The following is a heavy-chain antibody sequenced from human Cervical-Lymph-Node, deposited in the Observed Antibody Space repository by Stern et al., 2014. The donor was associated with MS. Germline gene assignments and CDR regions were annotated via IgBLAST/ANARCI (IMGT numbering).Heavy chain of an antibody. CDR1: GFTFSSYW. CDR3: ARGEGSSHYWMQAFDI. V-gene: IGHV3-74*02. J-gene: IGHJ3*02. CDR2: INSDGSST. Sequence: EVQLVESGGGLVQPGGSLRLSCAASGFTFSSYWMHWVRQAPGKGLVWVSRINSDGSSTSYADSVKGRFTISRDNAKNTLYLQMNSLRAEDTAVYYCARGEGSSHYWMQAFDIWGQGTMVTVSS. D-gene: IGHD1-26*01.